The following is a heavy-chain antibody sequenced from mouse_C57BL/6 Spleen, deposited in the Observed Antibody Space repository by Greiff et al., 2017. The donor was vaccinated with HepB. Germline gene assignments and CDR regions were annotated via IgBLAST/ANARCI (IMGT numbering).Heavy chain of an antibody. D-gene: IGHD2-2*01. Sequence: DVKLQESGGGLVQPGGSLKLSCAASGFTFSDYYMYWVRQTPEKRLEWVAYISNGGGSTYYPDTVKGRFTISRDNAKNTLYLQMSRLKSEDTAMYYCARVTTDDYYAMDYWGQGTSVTVSS. CDR3: ARVTTDDYYAMDY. V-gene: IGHV5-12*01. CDR1: GFTFSDYY. CDR2: ISNGGGST. J-gene: IGHJ4*01.